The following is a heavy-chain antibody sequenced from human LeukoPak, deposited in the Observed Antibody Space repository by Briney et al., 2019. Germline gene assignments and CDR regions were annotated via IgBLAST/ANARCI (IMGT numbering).Heavy chain of an antibody. CDR2: NSSSSNSR. CDR3: ARESYYSGGYYGDDY. Sequence: GGSLRLSCAASGFTFSSYSMNWVRQAPGKELEWVSSNSSSSNSRYYAYSVKGRFTISRDNAKNSLYLQMNSLRAEDTALYYWARESYYSGGYYGDDYWGQGALVTVS. CDR1: GFTFSSYS. V-gene: IGHV3-21*04. D-gene: IGHD3-10*01. J-gene: IGHJ4*02.